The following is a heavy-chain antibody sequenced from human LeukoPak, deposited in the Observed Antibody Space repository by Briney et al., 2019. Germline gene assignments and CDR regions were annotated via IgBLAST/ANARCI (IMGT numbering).Heavy chain of an antibody. D-gene: IGHD3-16*01. Sequence: PSETLSLTCTVSGGSISGYYWSWIRQPPGQGLEWIGYIYYGGTTNYNPSLKRRVTISVDTSKNQFSLKLSSVTAADTAVYYCARHGGSKTFDYWGQGTLVTVSS. CDR3: ARHGGSKTFDY. CDR2: IYYGGTT. CDR1: GGSISGYY. J-gene: IGHJ4*02. V-gene: IGHV4-59*08.